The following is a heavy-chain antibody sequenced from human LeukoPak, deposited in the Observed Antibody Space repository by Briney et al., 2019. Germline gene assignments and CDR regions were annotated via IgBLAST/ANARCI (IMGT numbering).Heavy chain of an antibody. CDR1: GFTFSTYS. V-gene: IGHV3-48*02. J-gene: IGHJ3*02. Sequence: GVSLRLSCAASGFTFSTYSMNWVRHAPGRGLEWVSYIGSSSSTIYYADSVKGRFTISRDNAKNSLYLQMNSLRDEDTAVYYCARRGSGSHDASDIWGQGTMVTVSS. CDR2: IGSSSSTI. D-gene: IGHD3-10*01. CDR3: ARRGSGSHDASDI.